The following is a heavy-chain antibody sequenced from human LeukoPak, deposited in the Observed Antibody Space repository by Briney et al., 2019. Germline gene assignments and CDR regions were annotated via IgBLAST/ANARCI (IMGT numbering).Heavy chain of an antibody. Sequence: SETLSLTCTVSGGSISSYYWSWIRQPPGKGLEWIGEINQSGSTNYNPSLKSRVSISVDTSKNQFSLKLRSVTAADTAIYYCARGHLRYCSGGSCLNYYYGMDIWGQGTTVTVSS. CDR3: ARGHLRYCSGGSCLNYYYGMDI. CDR2: INQSGST. V-gene: IGHV4-34*01. D-gene: IGHD2-15*01. CDR1: GGSISSYY. J-gene: IGHJ6*02.